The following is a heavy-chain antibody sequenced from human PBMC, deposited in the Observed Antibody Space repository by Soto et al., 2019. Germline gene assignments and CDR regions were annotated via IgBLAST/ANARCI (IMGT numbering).Heavy chain of an antibody. J-gene: IGHJ6*02. V-gene: IGHV1-69*13. D-gene: IGHD2-2*01. CDR3: ARSVSFRYQLLKRGMDV. Sequence: SVKVSCRASGGTFSSYAISWVRQAPGQGLEWMGGIIPIFATANYAQKFQGRVMITVDESTSTAYMELSSLRSEDTAVYYCARSVSFRYQLLKRGMDVWGQGTTVTVSS. CDR1: GGTFSSYA. CDR2: IIPIFATA.